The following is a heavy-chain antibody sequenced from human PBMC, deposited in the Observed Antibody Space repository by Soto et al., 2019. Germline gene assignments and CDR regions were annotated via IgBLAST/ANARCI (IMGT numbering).Heavy chain of an antibody. J-gene: IGHJ4*02. CDR2: INHSGRT. Sequence: QVQLQQWGAGLLKPSETLSLTCAVYGGSFSGYYWSWIRQPPGKGLEWIGQINHSGRTNYNPSLKSRVTISVDTSKNQFSLKLSSVTAADTAVYYCARSPMGLLFRYNFDYWGQGTLVTVSS. V-gene: IGHV4-34*01. CDR3: ARSPMGLLFRYNFDY. D-gene: IGHD2-21*02. CDR1: GGSFSGYY.